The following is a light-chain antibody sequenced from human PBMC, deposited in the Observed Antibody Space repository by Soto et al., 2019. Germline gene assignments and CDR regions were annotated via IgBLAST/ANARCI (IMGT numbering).Light chain of an antibody. CDR3: SSYTNINTRACV. Sequence: HSVLTQPASVSGSPGQSSTISCTGTSGDIGSYNRVSWYQQHPGKAPKLIIYEVTDRPSGVSNRFSGSKSGNTASLTISGLQAEDEAEYYCSSYTNINTRACVFGTGTKV. J-gene: IGLJ1*01. CDR1: SGDIGSYNR. V-gene: IGLV2-14*01. CDR2: EVT.